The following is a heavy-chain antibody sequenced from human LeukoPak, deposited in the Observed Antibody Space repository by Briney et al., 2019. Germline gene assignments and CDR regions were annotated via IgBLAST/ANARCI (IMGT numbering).Heavy chain of an antibody. Sequence: SVKVSCKASGGTFSSYAISWVRQAPGQGLEWMGGIIPIFGTANYAQKFQGRVTITTDESTSTAYMELSSLRSEDTAVYYCARALREVATIGGYYYYMDVWGKGTTVTVSS. V-gene: IGHV1-69*05. D-gene: IGHD5-24*01. CDR1: GGTFSSYA. CDR2: IIPIFGTA. J-gene: IGHJ6*03. CDR3: ARALREVATIGGYYYYMDV.